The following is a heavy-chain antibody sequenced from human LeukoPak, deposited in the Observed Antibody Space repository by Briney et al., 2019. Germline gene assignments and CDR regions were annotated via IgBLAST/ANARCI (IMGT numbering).Heavy chain of an antibody. CDR3: AKGPGGYCSSTSCYIDY. Sequence: GGSLRLSCAASGFTFSDYWMSWARQAPGKGLEWVANMKQDGIEKEYVDSVKGRFTISRDNSKNTLYLQMNSLRAEDTAVYYCAKGPGGYCSSTSCYIDYWGQGTLVTVSS. J-gene: IGHJ4*02. V-gene: IGHV3-7*03. CDR2: MKQDGIEK. D-gene: IGHD2-2*02. CDR1: GFTFSDYW.